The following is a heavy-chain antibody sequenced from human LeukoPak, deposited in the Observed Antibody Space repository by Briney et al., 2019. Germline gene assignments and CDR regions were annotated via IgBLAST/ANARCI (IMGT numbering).Heavy chain of an antibody. CDR2: IIPIFGTA. D-gene: IGHD6-6*01. Sequence: GASVKVSCKASGGTFSSYAISWVRQAPGQGLEWMGEIIPIFGTANYAQKFQGRVTITTDESTSTAYMELSSLRSEDTAVYYCARQEYSSSFNWFDPWGQGTLVTVSS. CDR1: GGTFSSYA. V-gene: IGHV1-69*05. J-gene: IGHJ5*02. CDR3: ARQEYSSSFNWFDP.